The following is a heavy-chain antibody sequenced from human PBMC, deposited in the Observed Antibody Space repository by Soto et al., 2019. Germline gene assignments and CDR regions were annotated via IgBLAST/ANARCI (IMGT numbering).Heavy chain of an antibody. D-gene: IGHD1-26*01. CDR1: GFSFSSFA. V-gene: IGHV3-23*01. CDR3: AKGVELDV. CDR2: IGDSGAST. J-gene: IGHJ6*04. Sequence: PGGSPRLSCEASGFSFSSFAMNWVRQAPGKGLEWVSAIGDSGASTYYADSVKGRFTISRDNSRNTLYLQLNSLRAEDTAVYYCAKGVELDVWGNGTTVTVSS.